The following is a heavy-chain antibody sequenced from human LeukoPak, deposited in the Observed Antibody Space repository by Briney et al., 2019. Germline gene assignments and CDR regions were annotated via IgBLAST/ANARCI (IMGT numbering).Heavy chain of an antibody. CDR3: ARRGYWSGYYNWFDP. V-gene: IGHV4-34*01. J-gene: IGHJ5*02. CDR2: INHSGST. D-gene: IGHD3-3*01. Sequence: PSETLSLTCAVYGGSFSGYYWSWIRQPPGKGLEWIGVINHSGSTNYNPSLKSRVTISVDTSKNQFSLKLSSVTAADTAVYYCARRGYWSGYYNWFDPWGQGTLVTVSS. CDR1: GGSFSGYY.